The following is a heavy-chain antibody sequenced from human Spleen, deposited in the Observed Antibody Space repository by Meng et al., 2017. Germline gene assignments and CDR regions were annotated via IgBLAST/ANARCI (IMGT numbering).Heavy chain of an antibody. Sequence: GGPLKISCAASGFTFNLYLMHCVRQVPGKGLVWLSRIYSDGSITSYADSVKGRFTISRDNAKNTLYLQMNSLRGEDSAVYYCARGASSTWKYYYFYYGMDVWGQGTTVTVSS. CDR3: ARGASSTWKYYYFYYGMDV. V-gene: IGHV3-74*01. CDR2: IYSDGSIT. CDR1: GFTFNLYL. D-gene: IGHD6-13*01. J-gene: IGHJ6*02.